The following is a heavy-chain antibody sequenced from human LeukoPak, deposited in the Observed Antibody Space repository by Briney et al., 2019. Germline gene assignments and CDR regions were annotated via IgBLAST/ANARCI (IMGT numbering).Heavy chain of an antibody. CDR1: GDSFGRYG. Sequence: SVKVSCKASGDSFGRYGISWVRQAPGQGLEWMGRIIPPVDVTNYAQRFQGKVTITADRFTSTAYLELTSLTSDDTAVYYCARDMSPPGVLVTSDYGMDVWGRGTTVTVSS. V-gene: IGHV1-69*04. CDR3: ARDMSPPGVLVTSDYGMDV. J-gene: IGHJ6*02. D-gene: IGHD2-8*02. CDR2: IIPPVDVT.